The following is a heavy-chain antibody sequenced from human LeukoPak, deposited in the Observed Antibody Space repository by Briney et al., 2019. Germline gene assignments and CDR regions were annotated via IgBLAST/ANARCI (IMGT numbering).Heavy chain of an antibody. CDR2: ISGSGGST. J-gene: IGHJ6*03. V-gene: IGHV3-23*01. CDR1: GFTFSSYA. D-gene: IGHD6-13*01. Sequence: SGGSLRLSCAASGFTFSSYAMSWVRQAPGKGLEWVSAISGSGGSTYYADSVKGRFTISRDNSKNTLYLQMNSLRAEDTAVYYCAKETAASSWGYYYYYMDVWGKGTTVNVSS. CDR3: AKETAASSWGYYYYYMDV.